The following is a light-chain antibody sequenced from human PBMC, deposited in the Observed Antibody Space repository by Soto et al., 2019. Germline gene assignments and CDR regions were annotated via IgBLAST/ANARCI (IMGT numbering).Light chain of an antibody. CDR2: DAS. Sequence: DIHLIPAAAALSASVRDRVTITCRASQSISSWLAWYKQKPGKAPKLLIYDASILESGVPSRFSGVGSGTDFTLTIISLQPDDFATYYCQQYNSYSSTFGQGTKVDIK. CDR3: QQYNSYSST. V-gene: IGKV1-5*01. CDR1: QSISSW. J-gene: IGKJ1*01.